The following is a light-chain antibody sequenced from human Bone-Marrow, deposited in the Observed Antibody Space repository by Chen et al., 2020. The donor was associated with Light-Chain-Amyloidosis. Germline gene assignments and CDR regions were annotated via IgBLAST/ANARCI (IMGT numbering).Light chain of an antibody. V-gene: IGLV8-61*01. Sequence: QTVVTQEPSFSVSPGGTVTLTCGLSSGSVSTNYYPAWYQQTPGQAPRTLIYSKNTRSSGVPDRVSGSSLENKAALTRTVAQADDESDYYCVRYVGSGIWVFGGGTKLTVI. CDR2: SKN. J-gene: IGLJ3*02. CDR3: VRYVGSGIWV. CDR1: SGSVSTNYY.